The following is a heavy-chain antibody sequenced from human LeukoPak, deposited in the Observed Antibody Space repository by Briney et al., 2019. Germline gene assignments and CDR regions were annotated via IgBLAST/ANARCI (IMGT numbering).Heavy chain of an antibody. CDR1: GYTFTSYG. Sequence: ASVKVSCKASGYTFTSYGISWVRQAPGQGLEWMGWISAYNGNTNYAQKLQGRVTMTTDTSTSTAYMELRCLRSDDTAVYYCASTDYDILTGYPHWGQGTLVTVSS. CDR3: ASTDYDILTGYPH. V-gene: IGHV1-18*01. D-gene: IGHD3-9*01. J-gene: IGHJ4*02. CDR2: ISAYNGNT.